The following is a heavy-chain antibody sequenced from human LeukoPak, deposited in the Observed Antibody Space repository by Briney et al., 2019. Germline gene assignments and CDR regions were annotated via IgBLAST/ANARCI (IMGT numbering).Heavy chain of an antibody. Sequence: ASVKVSCKASGYTFTGYYMHWVRQAPGQELEWMGWINPNSGGTNYAQKFQGRVTMTRDTSISTAYMELSRLRSDDTAVYYCARGDYDSSGYAFDIWGQGTMVTVSS. D-gene: IGHD3-22*01. CDR3: ARGDYDSSGYAFDI. J-gene: IGHJ3*02. CDR2: INPNSGGT. CDR1: GYTFTGYY. V-gene: IGHV1-2*02.